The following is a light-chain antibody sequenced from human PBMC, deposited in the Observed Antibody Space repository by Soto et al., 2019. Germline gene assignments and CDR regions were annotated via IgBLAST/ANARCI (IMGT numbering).Light chain of an antibody. CDR2: GDS. CDR1: SSNIGAGYD. Sequence: QCALTQPPSVSGAPGQRVTISCTGSSSNIGAGYDVNWYQQLPETAPKLLIFGDSNRPSGVPDRFSGSKSGTSASLVITGLQADDEADYYCQSNDNGLSGSDVFGTGTKVTVL. J-gene: IGLJ1*01. CDR3: QSNDNGLSGSDV. V-gene: IGLV1-40*01.